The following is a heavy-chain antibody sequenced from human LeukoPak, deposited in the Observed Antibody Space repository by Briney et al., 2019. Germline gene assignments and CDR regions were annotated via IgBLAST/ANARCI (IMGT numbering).Heavy chain of an antibody. V-gene: IGHV4-30-4*01. Sequence: SETLSLTCTVSGGSISSGDYYWSWIRQPPGKGLEWIGYIYYSGSTYYNPSLKSRVTISVDTSKNQFSLKLSSVTAADTAVYYCARFVYFYYYYGMDVWGQGTTVTVSS. CDR2: IYYSGST. J-gene: IGHJ6*02. CDR1: GGSISSGDYY. CDR3: ARFVYFYYYYGMDV.